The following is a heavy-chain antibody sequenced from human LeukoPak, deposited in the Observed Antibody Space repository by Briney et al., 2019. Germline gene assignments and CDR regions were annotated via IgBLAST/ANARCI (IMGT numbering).Heavy chain of an antibody. CDR1: GGSISSSSYY. V-gene: IGHV4-39*01. Sequence: KSSETLSLTCTVSGGSISSSSYYWGWIRQPPGKGLEWIGSIYYSGSTYYNPSLKSRVTMSVDTSKNQFSLKLHSVTAADTAVYYCATHGQGYYEYYFDNWGQGTLVTVSS. CDR2: IYYSGST. J-gene: IGHJ4*02. D-gene: IGHD3-22*01. CDR3: ATHGQGYYEYYFDN.